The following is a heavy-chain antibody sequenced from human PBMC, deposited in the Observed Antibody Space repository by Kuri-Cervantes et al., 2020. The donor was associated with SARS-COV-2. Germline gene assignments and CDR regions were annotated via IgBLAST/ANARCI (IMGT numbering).Heavy chain of an antibody. CDR1: GGSISSYY. D-gene: IGHD4-23*01. CDR3: ARGRAVVTPYYGMDV. Sequence: SETLSLTCTVSGGSISSYYWSWIRQPPGKGLEWIGYIYYSGSTNYNPSLKSRVTISVDTSKNQFSLKLSSVTAADTAVYYCARGRAVVTPYYGMDVWGQGTTVTVSS. J-gene: IGHJ6*02. V-gene: IGHV4-59*12. CDR2: IYYSGST.